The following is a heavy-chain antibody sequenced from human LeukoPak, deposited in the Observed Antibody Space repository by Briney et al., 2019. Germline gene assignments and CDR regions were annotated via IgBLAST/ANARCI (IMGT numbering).Heavy chain of an antibody. Sequence: PGGSLRLSCAGSGFTFRNYWMNWLRQAPAKGLEWVANIKEYGSERYYVDSVKGRFTVSRDNAKNSLYLQINSLRADDTAVYYCARGGPTVGTDYWGQGTLVTVSS. D-gene: IGHD1-26*01. CDR1: GFTFRNYW. J-gene: IGHJ4*02. CDR3: ARGGPTVGTDY. V-gene: IGHV3-7*01. CDR2: IKEYGSER.